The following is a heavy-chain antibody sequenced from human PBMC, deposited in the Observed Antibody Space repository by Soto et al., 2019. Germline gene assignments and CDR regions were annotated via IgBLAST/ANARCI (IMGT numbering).Heavy chain of an antibody. J-gene: IGHJ6*02. CDR2: IYYSGST. V-gene: IGHV4-31*03. Sequence: QVQLQESGPGLVKPSQTLSLTCTVSGGSISSGGYYWSWIRQHPGKGLEWIGYIYYSGSTYYNPSLKSRVTISVDTSKNQFSLKLSFVTAADTAVYYCARAPPYSSSWYGERYYYYGMDVWGQGTTVTVSS. CDR3: ARAPPYSSSWYGERYYYYGMDV. CDR1: GGSISSGGYY. D-gene: IGHD6-13*01.